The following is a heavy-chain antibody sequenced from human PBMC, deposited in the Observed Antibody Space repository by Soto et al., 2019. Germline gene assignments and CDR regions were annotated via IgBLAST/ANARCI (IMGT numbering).Heavy chain of an antibody. CDR3: AKARGRGYYYDWYFDL. J-gene: IGHJ2*01. Sequence: EVQLLESGGGLVQPGGSLRLSCAASGFTFNSYAMSWVRQAPGKGLEWVSAIGDAGGIAYYADSVKGRFTIFRDNSKNTLYLQMNSLRADDTAVYYCAKARGRGYYYDWYFDLWGRGTLVTVSS. V-gene: IGHV3-23*01. CDR2: IGDAGGIA. CDR1: GFTFNSYA. D-gene: IGHD3-22*01.